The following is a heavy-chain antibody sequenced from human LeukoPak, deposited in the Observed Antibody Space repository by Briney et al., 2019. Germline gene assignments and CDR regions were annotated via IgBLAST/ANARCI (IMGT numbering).Heavy chain of an antibody. V-gene: IGHV3-7*01. J-gene: IGHJ3*02. CDR1: GFTFSSYW. CDR2: IKQDGSEK. Sequence: GGSLRLSRAASGFTFSSYWMTWVRQAPGKGLEWVANIKQDGSEKYYVDSVKGRFTISRDNAKNSLYLQMNSLRAEDTAVYYCARDFEWELLKANAFDIWGQGTMVTVSS. D-gene: IGHD1-26*01. CDR3: ARDFEWELLKANAFDI.